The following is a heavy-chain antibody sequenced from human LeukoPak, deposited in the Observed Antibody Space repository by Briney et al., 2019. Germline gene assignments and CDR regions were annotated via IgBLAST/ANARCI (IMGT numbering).Heavy chain of an antibody. V-gene: IGHV4-59*01. CDR2: INYSAST. J-gene: IGHJ6*03. CDR1: GDSISSSY. Sequence: SETLSLTCSVSGDSISSSYWSWIRQPPGKGLEWIGYINYSASTNYNPSLKSRVTISVDTSKNQFSLKLSSVTAADTAVYYCARESRVHYYMDVWGKGTTVTVSS. CDR3: ARESRVHYYMDV. D-gene: IGHD1-1*01.